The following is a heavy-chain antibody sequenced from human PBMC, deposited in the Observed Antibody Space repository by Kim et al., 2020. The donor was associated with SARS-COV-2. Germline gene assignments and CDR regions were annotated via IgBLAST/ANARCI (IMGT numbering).Heavy chain of an antibody. D-gene: IGHD5-18*01. J-gene: IGHJ6*02. CDR3: ARAHIHLSDLVV. V-gene: IGHV4-34*01. CDR1: GGSFSDYF. CDR2: INHGGAT. Sequence: SETLSLTCGVYGGSFSDYFWNWIRQSPGKGLEWIGEINHGGATNYNPSLKSRVTMSRDTSNNQFSLKLTSVTAADTAVYYCARAHIHLSDLVVWGQGTTVTVSS.